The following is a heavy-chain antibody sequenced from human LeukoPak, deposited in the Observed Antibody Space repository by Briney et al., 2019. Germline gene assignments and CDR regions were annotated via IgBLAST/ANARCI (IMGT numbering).Heavy chain of an antibody. J-gene: IGHJ4*02. CDR1: GFTFSSYS. D-gene: IGHD3-22*01. CDR2: ISSSSSYI. V-gene: IGHV3-21*01. Sequence: GGSLRLSCAASGFTFSSYSMNWVRQAPGKGLEWVSSISSSSSYIYYADSVKGRFTISRDSAKNSLYLQMNSLRAEDTAVYYCASLVVSNQGGDYTFDYWGQGTLVTVSS. CDR3: ASLVVSNQGGDYTFDY.